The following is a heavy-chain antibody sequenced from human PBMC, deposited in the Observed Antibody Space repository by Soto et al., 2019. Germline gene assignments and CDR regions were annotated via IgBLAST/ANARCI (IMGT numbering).Heavy chain of an antibody. Sequence: CVSLRLSCAASGFTFSDYYMSWIRQAPGKGLGWVSYISSSGSTIYYADSVKGRFTISRDNAKNSLYLQMNSLRAEDTAVYYCARAPAVARLAYFDYWGQGALVTVSS. CDR3: ARAPAVARLAYFDY. CDR2: ISSSGSTI. J-gene: IGHJ4*02. D-gene: IGHD6-19*01. CDR1: GFTFSDYY. V-gene: IGHV3-11*01.